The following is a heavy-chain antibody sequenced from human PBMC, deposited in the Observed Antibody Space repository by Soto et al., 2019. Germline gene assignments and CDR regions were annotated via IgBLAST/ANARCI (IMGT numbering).Heavy chain of an antibody. D-gene: IGHD3-3*01. V-gene: IGHV4-34*01. CDR2: INHSGST. J-gene: IGHJ6*03. CDR1: GGSFSGYY. CDR3: ARGDYFSWSDSPYYYIYF. Sequence: SETLSLTCAVYGGSFSGYYWSCIRQPPGKGLEWIGEINHSGSTNSNPPLKSRVTISVDTSKNQFSLKLSSVTAADTAVYYCARGDYFSWSDSPYYYIYFRTQGTSVTVS.